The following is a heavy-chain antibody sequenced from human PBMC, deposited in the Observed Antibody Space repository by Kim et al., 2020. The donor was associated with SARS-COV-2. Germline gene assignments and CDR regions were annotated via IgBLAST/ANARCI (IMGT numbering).Heavy chain of an antibody. J-gene: IGHJ4*02. CDR3: ARGAGIAAAGLSV. CDR1: GFTFSSYW. D-gene: IGHD6-13*01. Sequence: GGSLRLSCAASGFTFSSYWMHWVRQAPGKGLVWVSRINSDGSSTSYADSVKGRFTISRDNAKNTLYLHMNSLRAEATAVYYCARGAGIAAAGLSVWGQGTLVTVSS. V-gene: IGHV3-74*01. CDR2: INSDGSST.